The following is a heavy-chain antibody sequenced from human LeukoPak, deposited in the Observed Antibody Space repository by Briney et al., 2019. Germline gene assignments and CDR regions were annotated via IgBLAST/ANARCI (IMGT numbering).Heavy chain of an antibody. CDR2: INHSGST. D-gene: IGHD3-22*01. V-gene: IGHV4-34*01. J-gene: IGHJ4*02. CDR1: GGSFSVYY. Sequence: SETLSLTCAVYGGSFSVYYWSWIRQPPGKGREWIGDINHSGSTNYNPALTRRGTISVDPSKNPFSLNLSSVTAADTAVYYCAPPPYYYEANGYSVARGQGTLVTVSS. CDR3: APPPYYYEANGYSVA.